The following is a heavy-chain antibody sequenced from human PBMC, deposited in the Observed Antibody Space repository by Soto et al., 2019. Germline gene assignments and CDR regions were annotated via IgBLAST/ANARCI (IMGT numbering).Heavy chain of an antibody. V-gene: IGHV3-74*01. J-gene: IGHJ5*02. Sequence: PGGSLRLSCVASGGLTISGGWMHWVRQAPGKGLMWVSRINSDGSSTTYADSVKGRFTISRDNAKNTLYLQMNSLKAEDTAVYYCARSDWFGPWGQGTLVTGSS. CDR1: GGLTISGGW. CDR3: ARSDWFGP. CDR2: INSDGSST.